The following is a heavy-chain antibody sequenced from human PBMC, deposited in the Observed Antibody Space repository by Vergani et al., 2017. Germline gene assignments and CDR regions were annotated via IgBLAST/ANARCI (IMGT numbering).Heavy chain of an antibody. CDR2: IYSGGST. J-gene: IGHJ6*02. D-gene: IGHD3-22*01. CDR3: ASSDSSCYYFNYYYYCMDV. CDR1: GFTVSSNY. Sequence: EVQRVESGGDLVEPGGSLRLSCAASGFTVSSNYMSWVRQAPGKGLEWVSVIYSGGSTYYADSVKGRFTISRDNSKNTLYLQMNSLRAEDPAVYYCASSDSSCYYFNYYYYCMDVWGQGTTVTVSS. V-gene: IGHV3-66*02.